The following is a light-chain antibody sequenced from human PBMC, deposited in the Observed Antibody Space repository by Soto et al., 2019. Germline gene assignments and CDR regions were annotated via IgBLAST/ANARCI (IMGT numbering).Light chain of an antibody. CDR3: SSYTSSITYV. CDR1: SSDVGGYNY. Sequence: ALTQPASVSGSPGQSITISCTGTSSDVGGYNYVSWYQQHPGKAPKLMIYEVSNRPSGVSNRFSGSKSGNTASLTISGLQAEDEADYYCSSYTSSITYVFGTGTKVTVL. V-gene: IGLV2-14*01. J-gene: IGLJ1*01. CDR2: EVS.